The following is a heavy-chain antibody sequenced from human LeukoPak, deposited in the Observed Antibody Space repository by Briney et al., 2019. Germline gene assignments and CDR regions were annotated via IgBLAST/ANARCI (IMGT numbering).Heavy chain of an antibody. D-gene: IGHD3-16*01. J-gene: IGHJ4*02. CDR2: VGGSGGST. Sequence: GGTLRLSCAASGFSFSSYAMNWVRQAPGKGLEWVSAVGGSGGSTYYADSVKGRFTISRDNSKNTLYLQMNSLRAEDAAVYYCARGILLRSPIDYWGQGTLVTVSS. V-gene: IGHV3-23*01. CDR3: ARGILLRSPIDY. CDR1: GFSFSSYA.